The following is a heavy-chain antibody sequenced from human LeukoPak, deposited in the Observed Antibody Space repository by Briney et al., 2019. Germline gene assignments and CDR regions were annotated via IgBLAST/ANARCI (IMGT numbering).Heavy chain of an antibody. D-gene: IGHD3-10*01. CDR1: GYTFTTYN. CDR2: ISGYNGNT. Sequence: GASVKVSCKASGYTFTTYNINWVRQAPGQGLEWMGWISGYNGNTNYAQKFQGRVTMTRDTSISTAYMELSRLRSDDTAVYYCARDSPDYGLNYWGQGTLVTVSS. V-gene: IGHV1-18*01. J-gene: IGHJ4*02. CDR3: ARDSPDYGLNY.